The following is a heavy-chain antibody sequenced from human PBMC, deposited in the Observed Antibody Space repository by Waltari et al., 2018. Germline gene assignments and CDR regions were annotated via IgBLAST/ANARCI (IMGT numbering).Heavy chain of an antibody. CDR3: ARGSSGTFYNSRDS. V-gene: IGHV1-46*01. CDR1: GYTFTTHY. J-gene: IGHJ4*02. Sequence: QVRLVQSGAEVKKPGASVRVSCKASGYTFTTHYIHWVRQAPGQGLEWMGIINPTGGNTNSAQKFQVRVTMTTGTSTTTVYLDLSSLRSDDTAVYYCARGSSGTFYNSRDSWGQGTLVTVSS. CDR2: INPTGGNT. D-gene: IGHD3-10*01.